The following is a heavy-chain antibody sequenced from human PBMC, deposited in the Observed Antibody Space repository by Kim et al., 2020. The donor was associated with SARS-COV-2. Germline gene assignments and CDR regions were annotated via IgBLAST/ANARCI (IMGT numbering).Heavy chain of an antibody. CDR2: INPNSGGT. V-gene: IGHV1-2*02. CDR3: ARSSRWAAAEFDY. D-gene: IGHD6-13*01. CDR1: GYTFTGYY. J-gene: IGHJ4*02. Sequence: ASVKVSCKASGYTFTGYYMHWVRQAPGQGLEWMGWINPNSGGTNYAQKFQGRVTMTRDTSISTAYMELSRLRSDDTAVYYCARSSRWAAAEFDYWGQGTLVTVSS.